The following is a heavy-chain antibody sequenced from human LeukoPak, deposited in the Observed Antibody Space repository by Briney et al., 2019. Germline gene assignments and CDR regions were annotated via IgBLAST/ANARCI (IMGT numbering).Heavy chain of an antibody. Sequence: SQTLSLTCTVSRGSISSGFYYWNWIRQPAGKGLEWIGRIFISGSTNYNPSLESRVTISVDTSKNQFSLKLTSVTAADTAVYYCAKDRRSGSHGDAFDIWGQGTMVTVSS. D-gene: IGHD1-26*01. J-gene: IGHJ3*02. V-gene: IGHV4-61*02. CDR1: RGSISSGFYY. CDR2: IFISGST. CDR3: AKDRRSGSHGDAFDI.